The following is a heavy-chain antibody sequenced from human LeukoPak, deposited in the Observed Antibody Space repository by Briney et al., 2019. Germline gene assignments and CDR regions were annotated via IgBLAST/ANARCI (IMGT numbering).Heavy chain of an antibody. CDR1: GITFSTYN. Sequence: GGPLRLSCAASGITFSTYNMNWVRQAPGKGLEWVSSISSSSNYIYYADSVKGRFTISRDNAKNSLYLQMNSLRAEDTAVYYCAKDPSSGWYLKGWFDPWGQGTLVTVSS. D-gene: IGHD6-19*01. V-gene: IGHV3-21*01. CDR2: ISSSSNYI. J-gene: IGHJ5*02. CDR3: AKDPSSGWYLKGWFDP.